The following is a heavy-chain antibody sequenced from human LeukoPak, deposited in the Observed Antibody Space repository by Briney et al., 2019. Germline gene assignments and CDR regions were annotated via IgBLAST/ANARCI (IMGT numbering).Heavy chain of an antibody. D-gene: IGHD1-26*01. J-gene: IGHJ3*02. CDR1: GGPISSRSCY. V-gene: IGHV4-39*07. Sequence: SETLSLTCAVSGGPISSRSCYWGWIRQPPGKGLEWIGSIYYTGSTYHNPSLKSRVTISVDTSKNQFSLKLSSVTAADTAVYYCASYSGSYYAFDIWGQGTMVTVSS. CDR3: ASYSGSYYAFDI. CDR2: IYYTGST.